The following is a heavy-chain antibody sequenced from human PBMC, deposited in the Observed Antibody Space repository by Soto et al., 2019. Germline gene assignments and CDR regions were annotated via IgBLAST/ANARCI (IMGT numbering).Heavy chain of an antibody. D-gene: IGHD5-18*01. J-gene: IGHJ4*02. V-gene: IGHV3-66*04. CDR2: IYSGGSA. Sequence: EVQLVESGGGLVQPGGSLRLSCAASGFTVSSNYMSWVRQAPGKGLEWVSVIYSGGSAYYADSVKGRFTISRDNSKNTLYLQMNSLRAEDTAVYYCARHGYSYGGGYFGYGGQGTLVTVSS. CDR1: GFTVSSNY. CDR3: ARHGYSYGGGYFGY.